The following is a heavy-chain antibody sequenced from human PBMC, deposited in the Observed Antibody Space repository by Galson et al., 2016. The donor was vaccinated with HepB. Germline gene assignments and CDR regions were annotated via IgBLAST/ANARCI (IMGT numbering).Heavy chain of an antibody. J-gene: IGHJ5*02. Sequence: TLSLTCNVFGDSMSRDVYYWSWIRQHPGKGLEWIGYIHSSGGAHYNPSLKSRVIISLDTSKNQFFLKLTSVTAADTAVYYCARDEDSNYAWFDPWGQGTLVTVSS. CDR2: IHSSGGA. CDR3: ARDEDSNYAWFDP. CDR1: GDSMSRDVYY. D-gene: IGHD4-11*01. V-gene: IGHV4-31*03.